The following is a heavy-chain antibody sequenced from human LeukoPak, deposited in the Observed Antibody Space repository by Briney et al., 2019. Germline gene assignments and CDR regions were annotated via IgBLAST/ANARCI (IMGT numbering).Heavy chain of an antibody. Sequence: GESLKISCKGSGYSFTSYWIGWVRQMPGKGLEWMGRIDPSDSYTNYSPSFQGHVTISADKSISTAYLQWSSLKASDTAMYYCARLGHYDILTGPSDYWGQGTRVTLSS. J-gene: IGHJ4*02. CDR1: GYSFTSYW. CDR3: ARLGHYDILTGPSDY. V-gene: IGHV5-10-1*01. CDR2: IDPSDSYT. D-gene: IGHD3-9*01.